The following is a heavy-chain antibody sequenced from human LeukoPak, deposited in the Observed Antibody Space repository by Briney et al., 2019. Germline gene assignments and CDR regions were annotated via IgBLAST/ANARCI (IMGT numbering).Heavy chain of an antibody. V-gene: IGHV4-59*01. CDR1: GGSISSYY. CDR3: ARTASSGWYWWFDP. CDR2: IYYSGST. J-gene: IGHJ5*02. D-gene: IGHD6-19*01. Sequence: SETLSLTCTVSGGSISSYYWSWIRQPPGKGLEWIGYIYYSGSTNYNPSLKSRVTISVDTSKNQFSLKLSPVTAADTAVYYCARTASSGWYWWFDPWGQGTLVTVSS.